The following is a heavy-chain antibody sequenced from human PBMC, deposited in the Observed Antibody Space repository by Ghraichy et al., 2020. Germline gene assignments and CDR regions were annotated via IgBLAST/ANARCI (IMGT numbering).Heavy chain of an antibody. J-gene: IGHJ6*02. D-gene: IGHD6-13*01. CDR3: AKDGGCGSSSACGYYYGMDV. Sequence: GGSLRLSCAASGFTFSSYAMSWVRQAPGKGLEWVSAISGSGGSTYYADSVKGRFTISRDNSKNTLYLQMNSLRAEDTAVYYCAKDGGCGSSSACGYYYGMDVWGQGTTVTVSS. CDR1: GFTFSSYA. CDR2: ISGSGGST. V-gene: IGHV3-23*01.